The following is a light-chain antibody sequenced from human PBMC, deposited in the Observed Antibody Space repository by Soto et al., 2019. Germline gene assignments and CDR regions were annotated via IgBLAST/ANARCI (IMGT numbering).Light chain of an antibody. CDR1: SSDIGAYNF. CDR2: DVN. Sequence: QSALTQPASVSGSPGQSITISCTGTSSDIGAYNFVSWYQQHPGKAPKLMLYDVNIRPSGVSYRFSGSKSGNTASLTISGLQDEDEADYSCTSRTTITAMIFGGGTKLTVL. CDR3: TSRTTITAMI. J-gene: IGLJ2*01. V-gene: IGLV2-14*03.